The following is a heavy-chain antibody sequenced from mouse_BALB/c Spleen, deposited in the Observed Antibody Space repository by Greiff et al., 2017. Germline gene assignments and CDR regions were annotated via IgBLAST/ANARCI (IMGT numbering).Heavy chain of an antibody. Sequence: VQLQQSGAELVKPGASVKLSCTASGFNIKDTYMHWVKQRPEQGLEWIGRVDPANGNTKYDPKFQGKATITADASSNTAYLQLSSLTSEDTAVYYCARSGSSLYYFDYWGQGTTLTVSS. V-gene: IGHV14-3*02. D-gene: IGHD1-1*01. J-gene: IGHJ2*01. CDR2: VDPANGNT. CDR3: ARSGSSLYYFDY. CDR1: GFNIKDTY.